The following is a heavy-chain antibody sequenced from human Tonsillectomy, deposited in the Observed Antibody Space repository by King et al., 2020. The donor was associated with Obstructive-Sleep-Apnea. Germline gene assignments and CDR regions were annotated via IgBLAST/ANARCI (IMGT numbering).Heavy chain of an antibody. Sequence: PLVQSGGVVVQPGGSLRLSCAASGFTFYDYAMHWVRQAPGKGLEWVSLISWDGGSTYYADSVKGRFTISRDNSKNSLYLQMNSLRAEDTALYYCAKDRRRYPPGMYFDYWGQGTLVTVSS. CDR1: GFTFYDYA. D-gene: IGHD1-14*01. CDR3: AKDRRRYPPGMYFDY. J-gene: IGHJ4*02. CDR2: ISWDGGST. V-gene: IGHV3-43D*03.